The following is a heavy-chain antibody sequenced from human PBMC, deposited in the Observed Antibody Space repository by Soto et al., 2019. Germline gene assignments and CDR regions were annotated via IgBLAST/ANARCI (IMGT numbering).Heavy chain of an antibody. CDR3: ARHWMGAMLRGGVLMAFDI. V-gene: IGHV4-39*01. D-gene: IGHD3-10*01. CDR2: IYYGGST. J-gene: IGHJ3*02. Sequence: SETLSLTCTVSGGSISSSSYYWGWIRQTPGKGLEWIGSIYYGGSTYYNPSLKSRVTISVDTSKNQFSMKLSSVTAADTAVNYCARHWMGAMLRGGVLMAFDIWGQGTMVTVSS. CDR1: GGSISSSSYY.